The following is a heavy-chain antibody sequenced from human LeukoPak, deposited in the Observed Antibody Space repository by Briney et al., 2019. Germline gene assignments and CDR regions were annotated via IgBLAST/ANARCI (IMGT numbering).Heavy chain of an antibody. D-gene: IGHD3-3*01. Sequence: ASVKVSCKASGGTFSSYAISWVRQAPGQGLEWMGGLIPIFGTANYAQKFQGRVTITADESTSTAYMELSSLTSEDTAVYYCARDPTYYDFWSGYSLSGYYYGMDVWGQGTTVTVSS. V-gene: IGHV1-69*13. CDR3: ARDPTYYDFWSGYSLSGYYYGMDV. J-gene: IGHJ6*02. CDR1: GGTFSSYA. CDR2: LIPIFGTA.